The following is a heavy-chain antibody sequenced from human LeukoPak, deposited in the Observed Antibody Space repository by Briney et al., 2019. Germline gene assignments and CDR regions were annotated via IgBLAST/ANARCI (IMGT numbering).Heavy chain of an antibody. J-gene: IGHJ6*03. CDR3: ARVFARPRLYYYYMDV. CDR1: GYTFTSYD. CDR2: MNPNSGNT. D-gene: IGHD6-6*01. V-gene: IGHV1-8*01. Sequence: ASVKVSCKASGYTFTSYDINRVRQATGQGLEWMGWMNPNSGNTGYAQKFQGRVTMTRNTSISTAYMELSSLRSEDTAVYYCARVFARPRLYYYYMDVWGKGTTVTVSS.